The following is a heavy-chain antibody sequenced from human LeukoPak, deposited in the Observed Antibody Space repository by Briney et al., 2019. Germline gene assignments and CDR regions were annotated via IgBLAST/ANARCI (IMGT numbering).Heavy chain of an antibody. CDR3: AKDTGGSYSYFDY. D-gene: IGHD1-26*01. CDR2: ISWDGGRT. V-gene: IGHV3-43*01. CDR1: GFTFDDYT. J-gene: IGHJ4*02. Sequence: GGSLRLSCAASGFTFDDYTMHWVRQAPGKGLEWVSLISWDGGRTYYADSVKGRFTISRDNSKNSLYLQMNSLRTEDTALYYCAKDTGGSYSYFDYWGQGTLVAVSS.